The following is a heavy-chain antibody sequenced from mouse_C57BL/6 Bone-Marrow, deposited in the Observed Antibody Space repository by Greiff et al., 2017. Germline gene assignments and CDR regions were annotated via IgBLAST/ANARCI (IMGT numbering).Heavy chain of an antibody. J-gene: IGHJ2*01. CDR2: INPNSGST. CDR1: GYTFTSYW. V-gene: IGHV1-64*01. D-gene: IGHD6-5*01. CDR3: AKGVLFVLDY. Sequence: VQLQQSGAELVKPGASVKLSCTASGYTFTSYWMHWVKQRPGQGLEWIGMINPNSGSTYYNEKFKSKATLTLDKSSSTAYMQLSSLTSEDSAVYSCAKGVLFVLDYWGQGTTVTVSS.